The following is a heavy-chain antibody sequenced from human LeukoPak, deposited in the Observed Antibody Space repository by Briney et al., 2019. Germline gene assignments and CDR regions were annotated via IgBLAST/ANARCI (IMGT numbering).Heavy chain of an antibody. D-gene: IGHD1-26*01. CDR3: AKDSFREATTYSFYYYMDV. V-gene: IGHV3-23*01. Sequence: PGGSLRLSCATSGFTFRSQAMSWVRQAPGKGLEWVSSISGNVDSTNYADSVKGRFTISRDNSKNTLDLQMNGLRAEDTAVYYCAKDSFREATTYSFYYYMDVWGKGTTVTVSS. J-gene: IGHJ6*03. CDR1: GFTFRSQA. CDR2: ISGNVDST.